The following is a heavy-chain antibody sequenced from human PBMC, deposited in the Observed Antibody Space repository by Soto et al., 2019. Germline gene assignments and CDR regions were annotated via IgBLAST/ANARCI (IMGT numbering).Heavy chain of an antibody. V-gene: IGHV1-2*02. CDR1: GYTFSDYY. J-gene: IGHJ5*02. Sequence: QVQLVQSGAEVKKPGASVYVSCKASGYTFSDYYLHWLRQAPGQGLEWMGWINPNVGGTNYARKFQGRVTMTRDTSISTVYMKLTRLSPDDTAIYYCARGGREVPRPPYDTWGQGTLVTVSS. CDR2: INPNVGGT. CDR3: ARGGREVPRPPYDT. D-gene: IGHD3-16*01.